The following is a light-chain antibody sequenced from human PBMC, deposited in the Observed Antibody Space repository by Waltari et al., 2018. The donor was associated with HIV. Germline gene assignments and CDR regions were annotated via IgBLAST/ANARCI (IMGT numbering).Light chain of an antibody. J-gene: IGLJ2*01. CDR3: SSYTGRSTHVV. Sequence: QSALTQLASVPGSPGQSLTISCTGTSGDVGGYNYVSWSQQHPGKVPQLIIYEVSIRPSGVSERFSGFKSGNTASLTISGLQAEDEADYHCSSYTGRSTHVVFGGGTKLTVL. CDR2: EVS. CDR1: SGDVGGYNY. V-gene: IGLV2-14*03.